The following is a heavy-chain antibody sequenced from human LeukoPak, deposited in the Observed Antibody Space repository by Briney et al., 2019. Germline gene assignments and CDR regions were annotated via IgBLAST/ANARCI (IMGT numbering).Heavy chain of an antibody. D-gene: IGHD3-10*01. J-gene: IGHJ3*02. CDR1: GFTFSTNP. Sequence: GGSLRLSCAASGFTFSTNPMSWVRQAPGKGLEWVSAISPDNTYYADSVKGRRTISRDDSKNTVYLQMNSPRAEDTARYYCVKEHVDRAFTRSFEIWGQGTVVTVSS. V-gene: IGHV3-23*01. CDR3: VKEHVDRAFTRSFEI. CDR2: ISPDNT.